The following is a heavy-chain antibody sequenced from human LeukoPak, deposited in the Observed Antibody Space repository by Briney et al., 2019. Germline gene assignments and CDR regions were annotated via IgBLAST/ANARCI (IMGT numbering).Heavy chain of an antibody. D-gene: IGHD3-10*01. CDR3: ANWGRATMVRGLHFDY. Sequence: QPGGTLRLSCAASGFTFSSYGMSWVPQAPGKGLEWVSAISGSGGSTYYADSVKGRFTISRDNSKNTLYLQMNSLRADDTAVYYCANWGRATMVRGLHFDYWGQGTLVTVSS. V-gene: IGHV3-23*01. CDR1: GFTFSSYG. CDR2: ISGSGGST. J-gene: IGHJ4*02.